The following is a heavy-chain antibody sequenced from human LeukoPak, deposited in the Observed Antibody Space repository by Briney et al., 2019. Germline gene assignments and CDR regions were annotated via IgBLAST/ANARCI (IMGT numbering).Heavy chain of an antibody. Sequence: PGGSLRLSCAVSGFTFSGFWMSWSRQAPGKGLEWVASINSDGSEGYYADVVKGRFTISRDNAKNSLYLQMNSLRVEDTAIYYCAWGMDVWGQGTTVTVSS. CDR2: INSDGSEG. V-gene: IGHV3-7*04. CDR1: GFTFSGFW. CDR3: AWGMDV. J-gene: IGHJ6*02.